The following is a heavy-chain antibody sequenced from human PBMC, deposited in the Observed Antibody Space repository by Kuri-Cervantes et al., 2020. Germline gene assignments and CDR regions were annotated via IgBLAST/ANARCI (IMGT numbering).Heavy chain of an antibody. CDR1: GYTFTSYY. D-gene: IGHD5-18*01. CDR2: INPSGGST. V-gene: IGHV1-46*01. CDR3: ARINVDTAMVTYYYFDY. J-gene: IGHJ4*02. Sequence: ASVKVSCKASGYTFTSYYMHWVRQAPGQGLEWMGIINPSGGSTSYAQKFQGRVTMTRDTSTSTVYMELSSLRSEDTAVYYCARINVDTAMVTYYYFDYWGQGTLVTVSS.